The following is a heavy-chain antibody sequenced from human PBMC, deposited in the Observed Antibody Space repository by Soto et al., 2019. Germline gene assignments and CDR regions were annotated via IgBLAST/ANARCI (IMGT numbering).Heavy chain of an antibody. J-gene: IGHJ4*01. CDR2: IYYGGST. Sequence: SETLSLACTVSGGSISSGGYYWSWIRQHPGKGLEWIGYIYYGGSTYYNPSLKSRATISGDTSKNQFSLKLSSVTAADTAVYYCARGGYYYENSGQNAYDYWGQGILVTVSS. CDR1: GGSISSGGYY. CDR3: ARGGYYYENSGQNAYDY. D-gene: IGHD3-22*01. V-gene: IGHV4-31*02.